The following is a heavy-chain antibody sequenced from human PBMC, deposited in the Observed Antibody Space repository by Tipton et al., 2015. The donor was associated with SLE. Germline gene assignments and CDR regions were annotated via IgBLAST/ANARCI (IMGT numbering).Heavy chain of an antibody. CDR1: GGSISSHY. J-gene: IGHJ4*02. CDR2: IYYSGDT. D-gene: IGHD7-27*01. CDR3: ARGANWGSRDFQY. Sequence: TLSLTCTVSGGSISSHYWSWIRQPPGKALEWIGYIYYSGDTNYNPSLKSRVTFSVDTSKNQFSLNLNSVTAADTAVYYCARGANWGSRDFQYWGQGTLVTVSS. V-gene: IGHV4-59*11.